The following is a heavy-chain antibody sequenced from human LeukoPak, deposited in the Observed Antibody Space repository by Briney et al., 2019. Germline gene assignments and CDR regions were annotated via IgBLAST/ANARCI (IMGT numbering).Heavy chain of an antibody. V-gene: IGHV3-48*01. Sequence: GGSLRLSCVASGLTFSDYSMNWVRQAPGKGLEWVSYINSSSGGIYYADSVKGRFTISRDNAKNSLYLQMNSLRVEDTAVYYCARDHYYDIRGYRRSLDYWGQGTLVTVSS. CDR3: ARDHYYDIRGYRRSLDY. CDR1: GLTFSDYS. D-gene: IGHD3-22*01. J-gene: IGHJ4*02. CDR2: INSSSGGI.